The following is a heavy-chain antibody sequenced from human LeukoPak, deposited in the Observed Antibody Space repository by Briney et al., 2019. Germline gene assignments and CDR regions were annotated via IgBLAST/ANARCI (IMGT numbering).Heavy chain of an antibody. CDR2: ISNSASAK. D-gene: IGHD3-3*01. V-gene: IGHV3-48*01. J-gene: IGHJ4*02. CDR1: GFSFSNHS. CDR3: ARMSGSRLLGY. Sequence: GGSLKLSCAASGFSFSNHSMNWVRQAPGKGLEWVSYISNSASAKYYAASVKGRFTISRDNGKNSLYLQMNSLRAEDTAVYYCARMSGSRLLGYWGQGTLVTVSS.